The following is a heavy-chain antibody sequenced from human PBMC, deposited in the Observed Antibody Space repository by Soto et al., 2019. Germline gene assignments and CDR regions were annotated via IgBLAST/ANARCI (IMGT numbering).Heavy chain of an antibody. CDR3: AGRGYGYTGRYWFDP. CDR1: GGTFSSYA. Sequence: QVQLVQSGAEVKKPGSSVKVSCKASGGTFSSYAISWVRQAPGQGLEWMGGIIPIFGTANYAQKFQGRVTITADESTSTAYMELSSLRAEDTAVYYCAGRGYGYTGRYWFDPWGQGTLVTVSS. D-gene: IGHD5-12*01. J-gene: IGHJ5*02. V-gene: IGHV1-69*01. CDR2: IIPIFGTA.